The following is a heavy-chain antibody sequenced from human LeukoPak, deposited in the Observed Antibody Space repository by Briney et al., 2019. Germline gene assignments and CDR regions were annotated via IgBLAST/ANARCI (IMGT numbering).Heavy chain of an antibody. CDR1: GGSISSYY. J-gene: IGHJ4*02. Sequence: SETLSLTCTVSGGSISSYYWSWIRQPPGKGLEWIGNIYYTGSTHYNPSLKSRVTISVDTSKNQFSLKLNSVTAADTAVYYCARAFSSGWYPYSIGGLWFDYWGQGTLVTVSS. CDR2: IYYTGST. CDR3: ARAFSSGWYPYSIGGLWFDY. D-gene: IGHD6-19*01. V-gene: IGHV4-59*01.